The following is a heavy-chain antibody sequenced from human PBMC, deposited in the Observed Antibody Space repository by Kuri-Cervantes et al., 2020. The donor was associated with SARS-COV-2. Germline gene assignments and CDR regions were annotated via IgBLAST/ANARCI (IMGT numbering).Heavy chain of an antibody. V-gene: IGHV3-23*03. CDR2: IYSGGSST. CDR3: AKVAKYYDFWSGPSAAYYFDY. CDR1: GFTFSSYA. Sequence: GESLKISCAASGFTFSSYAMRWVRQAPGKGLEWVSVIYSGGSSTYYADSVKGRFTISRDNSKNTLYLQMNSLRAEDTAVYYCAKVAKYYDFWSGPSAAYYFDYWGQGTLVTVSS. D-gene: IGHD3-3*01. J-gene: IGHJ4*02.